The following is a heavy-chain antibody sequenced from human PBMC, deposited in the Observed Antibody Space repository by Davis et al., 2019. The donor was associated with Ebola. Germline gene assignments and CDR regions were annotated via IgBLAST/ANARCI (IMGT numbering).Heavy chain of an antibody. CDR2: ISGSGGST. D-gene: IGHD3-10*01. Sequence: GESLKISCAASGFTFSSYAVSWVRQAPGKGLEWVSAISGSGGSTYYADSVKGRFTISRDNSKNTLYLQMNSLRAEDTAVYYCARVGIIKAFDIWGQGTMVTVSS. J-gene: IGHJ3*02. CDR1: GFTFSSYA. CDR3: ARVGIIKAFDI. V-gene: IGHV3-23*01.